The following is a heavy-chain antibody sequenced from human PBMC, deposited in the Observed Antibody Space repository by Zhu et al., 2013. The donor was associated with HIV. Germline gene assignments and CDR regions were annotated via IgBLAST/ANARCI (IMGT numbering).Heavy chain of an antibody. Sequence: VQLVESGGGSVQPGGSLRLSCAASGLLVDYNYINWVRQAPGKGLEWVSVIYSGGSTIYYADSVKGRFTISRDNAKNSLYLQMNSLRAEDTAVYYCAGVPPGAAAEGLDAFDIWGQGTMVTVSS. CDR1: GLLVDYNY. V-gene: IGHV3-11*04. D-gene: IGHD4-17*01. J-gene: IGHJ3*02. CDR3: AGVPPGAAAEGLDAFDI. CDR2: IYSGGSTI.